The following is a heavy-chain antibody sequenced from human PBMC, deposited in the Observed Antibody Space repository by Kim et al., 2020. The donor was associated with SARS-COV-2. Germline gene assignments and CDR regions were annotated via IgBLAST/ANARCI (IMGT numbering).Heavy chain of an antibody. V-gene: IGHV3-23*01. CDR3: AKDLWFGAIDY. J-gene: IGHJ4*02. Sequence: GGSLRLSCAASGFTFSRCAMSWVRQAPGKGLEWVSLITNSGSDTYYADSVKGRFTMSRDNSKNTLYLQMNSLRAEDTAVYYCAKDLWFGAIDYWGQGALVTVSS. D-gene: IGHD3-10*01. CDR1: GFTFSRCA. CDR2: ITNSGSDT.